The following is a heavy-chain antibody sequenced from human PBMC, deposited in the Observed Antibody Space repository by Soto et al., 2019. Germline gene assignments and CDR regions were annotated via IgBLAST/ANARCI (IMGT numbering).Heavy chain of an antibody. CDR1: GYTFTSYA. Sequence: SVKVSCKASGYTFTSYAMHWVRQAPGQRLEWMGGIIPIFGTANYAQKFQGRVTITADKSTSTAYMELSSLRSEDTAVYYCASTARISYYYYGMDVWGQGTTVTVSS. CDR2: IIPIFGTA. D-gene: IGHD2-15*01. CDR3: ASTARISYYYYGMDV. V-gene: IGHV1-69*06. J-gene: IGHJ6*02.